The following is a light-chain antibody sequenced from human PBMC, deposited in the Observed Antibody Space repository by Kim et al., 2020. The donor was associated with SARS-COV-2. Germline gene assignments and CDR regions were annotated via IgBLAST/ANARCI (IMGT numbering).Light chain of an antibody. CDR2: QDI. CDR1: KLGDKY. Sequence: SYELTQPPSVSVSPGQTASITCSGDKLGDKYACWYQQKPGQSPVLVIYQDIKRPSGIPERFSGSNSGNTATLTISGTQAMDEADYYCQAWDSSTVAWVFG. CDR3: QAWDSSTVAWV. J-gene: IGLJ3*02. V-gene: IGLV3-1*01.